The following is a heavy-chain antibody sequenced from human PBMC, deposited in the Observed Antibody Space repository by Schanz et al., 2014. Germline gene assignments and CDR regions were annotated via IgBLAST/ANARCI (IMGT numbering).Heavy chain of an antibody. CDR3: ARDHVTTTDYDYFFYYLDV. Sequence: QILLVQPGPEVKKPGASVTVSCKASGYDFHIYAYSWVRQAPGQGPEWIGWISGYTGDTKYAQKLQHRVNMTTDRSTSTVYMELRSLRFDDTAVYYCARDHVTTTDYDYFFYYLDVWPTWLTVIVSS. CDR2: ISGYTGDT. J-gene: IGHJ6*03. CDR1: GYDFHIYA. D-gene: IGHD1-1*01. V-gene: IGHV1-18*01.